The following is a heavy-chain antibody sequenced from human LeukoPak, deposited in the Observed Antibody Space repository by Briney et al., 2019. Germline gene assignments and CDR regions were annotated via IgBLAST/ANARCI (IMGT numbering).Heavy chain of an antibody. Sequence: ASVKVSCKASGGTFISYAFSWVRQAPGQGLEWMGRINPNSGGTNYAQKFQGRVTMTRDTSISTAYMELSRLGSDDTAVYYCARDLMVAATRDFDYWGQGTLVTVSS. CDR3: ARDLMVAATRDFDY. V-gene: IGHV1-2*06. CDR2: INPNSGGT. D-gene: IGHD2-15*01. CDR1: GGTFISYA. J-gene: IGHJ4*02.